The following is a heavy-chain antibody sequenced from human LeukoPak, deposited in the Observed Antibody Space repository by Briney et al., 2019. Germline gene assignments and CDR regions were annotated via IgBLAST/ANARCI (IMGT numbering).Heavy chain of an antibody. J-gene: IGHJ4*02. CDR1: GGSISSSSYY. V-gene: IGHV4-39*07. Sequence: PSETLSLTCTVSGGSISSSSYYWGCIRQPPGKGLEWIGSIYYSGSTYYNPSLKSRVTISVDTSKNQFSLKLSSVTAADTAVYYCATSGIAVAGDFDYWGQGTLDTVSS. CDR3: ATSGIAVAGDFDY. D-gene: IGHD6-19*01. CDR2: IYYSGST.